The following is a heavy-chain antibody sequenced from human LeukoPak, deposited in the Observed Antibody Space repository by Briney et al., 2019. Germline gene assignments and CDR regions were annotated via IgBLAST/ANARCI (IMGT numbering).Heavy chain of an antibody. J-gene: IGHJ6*04. V-gene: IGHV4-39*07. Sequence: PSETLSLTCTVSGDSISSSSYYWGWIRQPPGKGLEWIGTFYSSGSTFDNPSLKSRLTISVDTSKNQFSLKLSSVTAADTAVYYCPRESPCSSTSCAEMDVWGKGTTVTVSS. D-gene: IGHD2-2*01. CDR1: GDSISSSSYY. CDR3: PRESPCSSTSCAEMDV. CDR2: FYSSGST.